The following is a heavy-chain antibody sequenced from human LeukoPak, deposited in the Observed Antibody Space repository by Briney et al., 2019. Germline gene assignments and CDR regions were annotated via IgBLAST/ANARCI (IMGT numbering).Heavy chain of an antibody. CDR1: GGSISSSNW. V-gene: IGHV4-4*02. CDR2: IYHSGST. Sequence: SETLSLTCAVSGGSISSSNWWSWVRQPPGKGLEWIGEIYHSGSTNYNPSLKSRVTISVDKSKNQFSLKLSSVTAADTAVYYCASNGGLGDSSGHYYWGQGTLVTVSS. CDR3: ASNGGLGDSSGHYY. J-gene: IGHJ4*02. D-gene: IGHD3-22*01.